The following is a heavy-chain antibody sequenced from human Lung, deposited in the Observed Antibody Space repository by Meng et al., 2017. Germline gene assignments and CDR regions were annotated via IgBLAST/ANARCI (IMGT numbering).Heavy chain of an antibody. CDR3: ARGPTTMAHDFDY. V-gene: IGHV4-34*01. Sequence: QWQLQKWCGGLLNPSAPLSLLCVGSGGSFSDYYWSWIRQPPGKGLEWIGEINHSGSTNYNPSLESRATISVDTSQNNLSLKLSSVTAADSAVYYCARGPTTMAHDFDYWGQGTLVTVSS. D-gene: IGHD4-11*01. CDR1: GGSFSDYY. J-gene: IGHJ4*02. CDR2: INHSGST.